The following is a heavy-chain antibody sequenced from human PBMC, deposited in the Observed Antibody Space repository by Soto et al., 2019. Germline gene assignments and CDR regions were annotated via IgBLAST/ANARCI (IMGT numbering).Heavy chain of an antibody. J-gene: IGHJ4*02. CDR1: GGSISSSSYY. CDR2: IYYSGST. Sequence: SETLSLTCTVSGGSISSSSYYWGWIRQPPGKGLEWIGSIYYSGSTYYNPSLKSRVTISVDTSKIQFSLKLSSVTAADTAVYYCASLKYSYGYEFFYWGQGTLVTVSS. V-gene: IGHV4-39*01. D-gene: IGHD5-18*01. CDR3: ASLKYSYGYEFFY.